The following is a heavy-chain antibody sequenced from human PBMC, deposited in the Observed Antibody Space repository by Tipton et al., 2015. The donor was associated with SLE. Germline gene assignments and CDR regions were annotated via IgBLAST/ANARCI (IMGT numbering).Heavy chain of an antibody. CDR2: ISSSSSYI. D-gene: IGHD3-16*02. V-gene: IGHV3-21*01. CDR1: GFTFSSYG. Sequence: SLRLSCAASGFTFSSYGMHWVRQAPGKGLEWVSSISSSSSYIYYADSVKGRFTISRDNSKNTLYLQMNSLRAEDTAVYYCAKEGSSMITFGGVIVEWGQGTLVTVSS. CDR3: AKEGSSMITFGGVIVE. J-gene: IGHJ4*02.